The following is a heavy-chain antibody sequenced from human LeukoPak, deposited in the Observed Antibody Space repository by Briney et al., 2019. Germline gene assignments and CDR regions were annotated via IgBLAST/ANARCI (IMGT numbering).Heavy chain of an antibody. J-gene: IGHJ4*02. Sequence: ASVKVSCKASGGTFSSYAISWVRQAPGQGLEWMGGIIPIFGTANYAQKFQGRVTITADESTSTAYMELSSLRSEDTAVYYCASSVGATRRYDYWGQGTLVTVPS. CDR1: GGTFSSYA. CDR3: ASSVGATRRYDY. D-gene: IGHD1-26*01. V-gene: IGHV1-69*13. CDR2: IIPIFGTA.